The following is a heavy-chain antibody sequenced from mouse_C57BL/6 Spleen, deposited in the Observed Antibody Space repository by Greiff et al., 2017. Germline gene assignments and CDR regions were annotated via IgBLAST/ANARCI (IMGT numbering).Heavy chain of an antibody. V-gene: IGHV1-69*01. D-gene: IGHD1-1*01. CDR3: ARHYYGSSYRYCDV. J-gene: IGHJ1*03. CDR2: IDPSDSYT. Sequence: QVQLQQPGAELVMPGASVKLSCKASGYTFTSYWMHWVKQRPGQGLEWIGEIDPSDSYTNYNQKFKGKSTVTVDKSSSTAYMQLSSLTSEDSAVYYCARHYYGSSYRYCDVWGKGTTVTVSS. CDR1: GYTFTSYW.